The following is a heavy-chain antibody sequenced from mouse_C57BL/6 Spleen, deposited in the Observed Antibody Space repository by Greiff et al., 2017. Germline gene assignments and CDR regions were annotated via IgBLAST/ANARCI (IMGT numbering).Heavy chain of an antibody. CDR3: ARSDGFDY. Sequence: QVQLQQPGAELVKPGASVRLSCKASGYTFTSYWMQWVKQRPGQGLEWIGEIDPSDSYTNYNQKFKGKATLTVDTSSRTAYMQLSSLTSEDSAVYYCARSDGFDYWGQGTTLTVSS. D-gene: IGHD2-3*01. CDR1: GYTFTSYW. J-gene: IGHJ2*01. V-gene: IGHV1-50*01. CDR2: IDPSDSYT.